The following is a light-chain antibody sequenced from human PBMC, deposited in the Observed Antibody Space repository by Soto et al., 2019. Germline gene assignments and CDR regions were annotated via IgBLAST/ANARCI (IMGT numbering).Light chain of an antibody. Sequence: EIVMTQSPATLSVSPGERASLSCRASQSVSSNLAWYQQKPGQAPGLLIYGASTRATGIPARFSGSGSGTEFTLTINSLQPEDFAVYYCQQYHNWPPETFGPGTKVDIK. V-gene: IGKV3-15*01. CDR2: GAS. CDR3: QQYHNWPPET. J-gene: IGKJ3*01. CDR1: QSVSSN.